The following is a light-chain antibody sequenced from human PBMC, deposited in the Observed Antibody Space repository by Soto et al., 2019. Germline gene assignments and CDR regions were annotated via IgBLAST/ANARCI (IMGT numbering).Light chain of an antibody. J-gene: IGKJ1*01. CDR2: GAS. Sequence: IVLTQSPGTLSLSPGERATLSCRASQSLSSDYLAWYQQKPGQSPRLLIYGASSRASDIPDRFSGTGSGTDFTLTISRLEPEDFAMYYCQQYGSSTGTFGQGTKVEIK. CDR1: QSLSSDY. V-gene: IGKV3-20*01. CDR3: QQYGSSTGT.